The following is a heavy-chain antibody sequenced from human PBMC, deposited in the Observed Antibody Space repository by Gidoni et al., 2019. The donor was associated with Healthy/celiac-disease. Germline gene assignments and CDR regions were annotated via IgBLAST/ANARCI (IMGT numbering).Heavy chain of an antibody. CDR1: GFPFSLYS. Sequence: EVQLVESGGGLVMPGGSLRLSCAASGFPFSLYSLNWVRQAPGKGLEWVSSISSSSSYIYYADSVKGRFTISRDNAKNSLYLQMNSLRAEDTAVYYCARDRGSGWLSSLPPDAFDIWGQGTMVTVSS. CDR2: ISSSSSYI. V-gene: IGHV3-21*01. J-gene: IGHJ3*02. CDR3: ARDRGSGWLSSLPPDAFDI. D-gene: IGHD6-19*01.